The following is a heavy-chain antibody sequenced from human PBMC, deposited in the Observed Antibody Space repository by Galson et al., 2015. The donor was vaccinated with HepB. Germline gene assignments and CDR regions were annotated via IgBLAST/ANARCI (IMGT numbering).Heavy chain of an antibody. CDR3: ARHQLATFDY. CDR2: IGGNGYSS. J-gene: IGHJ4*01. V-gene: IGHV3-23*01. CDR1: GFTFGDYA. D-gene: IGHD6-13*01. Sequence: SLRLSCAASGFTFGDYAIHWFRQVPGKGLEWVSAIGGNGYSSYYADSVKGRFTISRDNSKNTLYLQMNSLRAEDTAVYYCARHQLATFDYWGQRTLVTVSS.